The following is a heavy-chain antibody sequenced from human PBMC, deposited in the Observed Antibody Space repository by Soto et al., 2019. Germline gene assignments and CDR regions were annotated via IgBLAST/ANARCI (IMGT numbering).Heavy chain of an antibody. CDR2: INGDGSGT. D-gene: IGHD3-10*01. CDR1: GFTFSKYW. J-gene: IGHJ6*02. V-gene: IGHV3-74*01. CDR3: ASERFGMYAMDV. Sequence: EVQLVESGGGLAQPGGSLRLSCVASGFTFSKYWVHWVRQVPGKGLVWVSRINGDGSGTSYADSVEGRFTLSRDNAQSTGYLQMTRLRSEDTSVYYHASERFGMYAMDVWGQGTTVTVSS.